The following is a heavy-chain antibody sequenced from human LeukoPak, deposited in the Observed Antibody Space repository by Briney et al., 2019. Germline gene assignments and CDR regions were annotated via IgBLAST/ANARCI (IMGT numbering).Heavy chain of an antibody. D-gene: IGHD4-11*01. CDR2: ISYDGSNK. J-gene: IGHJ4*02. V-gene: IGHV3-30*04. Sequence: GGSLRLSFAASGFTFSSYAMHWVRQAPGKGLEWVAVISYDGSNKYYADSVKGRFPISRDNSKNTLYLQMNSLRAEDTAVYYCAKAAEGPVTPIDYWGQGTLVTVSS. CDR3: AKAAEGPVTPIDY. CDR1: GFTFSSYA.